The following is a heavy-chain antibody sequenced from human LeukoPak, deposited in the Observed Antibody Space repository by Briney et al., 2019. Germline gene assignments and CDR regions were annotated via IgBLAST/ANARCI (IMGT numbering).Heavy chain of an antibody. Sequence: GGSLRLSCVGSGFTFSNYVMSWVRQAPGKGLEWVSLISRSADNTYYADSVKGRFTISRDNSKNTLSLQMNSLRADDTAVYYCAKASTFSGSPVDYWGQGTLVTVSS. CDR3: AKASTFSGSPVDY. CDR2: ISRSADNT. J-gene: IGHJ4*02. V-gene: IGHV3-23*01. CDR1: GFTFSNYV. D-gene: IGHD1-26*01.